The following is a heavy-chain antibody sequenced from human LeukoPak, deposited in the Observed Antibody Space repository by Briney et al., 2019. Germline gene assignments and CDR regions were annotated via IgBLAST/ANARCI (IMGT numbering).Heavy chain of an antibody. CDR3: ARRGWYYDSSGYYYVGYFDY. J-gene: IGHJ4*02. CDR2: IYYSGST. Sequence: SETLSLTCTVSGGSISSRSYYWGWIRQPPGKGLEWIGIIYYSGSTYYSPSLKSRVTISVDTSKNRFSLRMSSVAAADTAVYYCARRGWYYDSSGYYYVGYFDYWGQGTLVTVSS. V-gene: IGHV4-39*07. D-gene: IGHD3-22*01. CDR1: GGSISSRSYY.